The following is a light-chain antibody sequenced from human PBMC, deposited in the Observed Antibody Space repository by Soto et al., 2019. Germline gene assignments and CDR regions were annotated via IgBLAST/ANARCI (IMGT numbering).Light chain of an antibody. J-gene: IGKJ4*01. V-gene: IGKV1-8*01. CDR1: QGISSY. CDR2: AAS. Sequence: AIRMTQSPSSFSASTGDRVTITCRASQGISSYLAWYQQKPGKAPKLLIYAASTLQSGVPSRFSGSGSGTDFTLTISCLQSEDFATYYCQQYYSYPPFTFGGGTKVESK. CDR3: QQYYSYPPFT.